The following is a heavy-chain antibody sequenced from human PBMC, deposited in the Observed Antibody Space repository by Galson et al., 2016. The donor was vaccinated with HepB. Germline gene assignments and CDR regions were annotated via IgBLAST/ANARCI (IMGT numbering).Heavy chain of an antibody. J-gene: IGHJ5*02. D-gene: IGHD6-13*01. V-gene: IGHV3-49*03. Sequence: SLRLSCAASGFTFSDHAMSWFRQAPGKGLEWVGFISSNAYGGTIEFAASVKDRFTISRDDSKSIAYLQMNSLKIEDTAVYYCTDGGGIAAAARGLNHWGQGTLVTVSS. CDR2: ISSNAYGGTI. CDR3: TDGGGIAAAARGLNH. CDR1: GFTFSDHA.